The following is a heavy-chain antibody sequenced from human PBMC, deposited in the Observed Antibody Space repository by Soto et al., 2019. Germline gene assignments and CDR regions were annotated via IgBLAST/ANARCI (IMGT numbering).Heavy chain of an antibody. Sequence: ASVKVSCKASGYTFASYGISWVRQAPGQGLEWMGWISAYNGDTHYTQRLQGRVTMTTDTSTSTAYMELRGLRSDDTAVYYCARGRQLVGYFYYYMDVWGKGTTVTVAS. CDR2: ISAYNGDT. CDR1: GYTFASYG. J-gene: IGHJ6*03. CDR3: ARGRQLVGYFYYYMDV. V-gene: IGHV1-18*01. D-gene: IGHD6-6*01.